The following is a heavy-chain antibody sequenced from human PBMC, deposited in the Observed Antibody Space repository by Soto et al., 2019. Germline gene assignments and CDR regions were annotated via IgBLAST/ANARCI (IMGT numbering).Heavy chain of an antibody. Sequence: PSEPLSRTSSISGGPIRGYQWNWIRQPPGKGVEWGGYFHKSGNPKYSSSLKSRFPTSVDMSEKQSSLILTSVTGADTAVYWWARDPGHGYALFDNWGQGALVTVS. CDR3: ARDPGHGYALFDN. V-gene: IGHV4-59*01. CDR1: GGPIRGYQ. CDR2: FHKSGNP. J-gene: IGHJ5*02. D-gene: IGHD5-12*01.